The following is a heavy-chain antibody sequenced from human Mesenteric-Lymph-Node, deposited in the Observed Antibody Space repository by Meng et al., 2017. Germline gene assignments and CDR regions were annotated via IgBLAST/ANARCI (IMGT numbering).Heavy chain of an antibody. V-gene: IGHV3-11*04. CDR1: GFSFSDYH. Sequence: QVELVEAGGGVVKPGGSLRLSCAASGFSFSDYHMTWIRQTPGKGLEWISHIDNLGSTFFYADSMKGRFTISRDNAKNSLYLEINSLRAEDTGVYYCARASPYAGPYNWFDPWGQGTLVTVSS. J-gene: IGHJ5*02. CDR3: ARASPYAGPYNWFDP. CDR2: IDNLGSTF. D-gene: IGHD6-13*01.